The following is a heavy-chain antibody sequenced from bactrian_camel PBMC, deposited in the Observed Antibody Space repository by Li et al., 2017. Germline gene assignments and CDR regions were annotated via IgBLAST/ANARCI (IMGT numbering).Heavy chain of an antibody. CDR2: IDTDGST. J-gene: IGHJ4*01. V-gene: IGHV3S1*01. CDR3: VKSKGDSWPGSFEY. Sequence: HVQLVESGEGSVEAGGSLTLTCVASGYTYDGYCMGWFRLAPGKEREGVAIIDTDGSTFYADSVAGRFTISQDNSKNTVYLQLNSLETEDMAMYYCVKSKGDSWPGSFEYWGQGTQVTVS. D-gene: IGHD6*01. CDR1: GYTYDGYC.